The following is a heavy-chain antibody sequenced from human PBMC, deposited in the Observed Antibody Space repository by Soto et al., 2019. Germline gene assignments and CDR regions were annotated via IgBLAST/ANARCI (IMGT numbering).Heavy chain of an antibody. D-gene: IGHD5-18*01. J-gene: IGHJ3*02. Sequence: SETLSLTCTVSVGSISSSSYYWGWIRQPPGKGLEWIGSIYYSGSTYYNPSLKSRVTISVDTSKNQFSLKLSSVTAADTAVYYCARRGPDTAMVIGGDAFDIWGQGTMVTVSS. CDR3: ARRGPDTAMVIGGDAFDI. CDR1: VGSISSSSYY. CDR2: IYYSGST. V-gene: IGHV4-39*01.